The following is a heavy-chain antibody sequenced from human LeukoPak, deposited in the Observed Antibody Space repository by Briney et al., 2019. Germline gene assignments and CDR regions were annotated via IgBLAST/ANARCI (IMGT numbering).Heavy chain of an antibody. CDR3: AREARPYDSSGYLSTYFDY. J-gene: IGHJ4*02. Sequence: GGSLRLSCTASGFTFNDYYMTWIRQAPGKGLEWISSISGSDGTIFYADSVKGRFTISRDNAKNSLYLQMNSLRAEDTAVYYCAREARPYDSSGYLSTYFDYWGQGTLVTVSS. D-gene: IGHD3-22*01. CDR1: GFTFNDYY. V-gene: IGHV3-11*01. CDR2: ISGSDGTI.